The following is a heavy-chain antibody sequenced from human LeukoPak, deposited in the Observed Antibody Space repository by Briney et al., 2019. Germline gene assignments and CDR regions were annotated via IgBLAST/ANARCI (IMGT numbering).Heavy chain of an antibody. D-gene: IGHD3-22*01. CDR2: IRSKANSYAT. CDR1: GFTFSGPA. J-gene: IGHJ4*02. CDR3: TRATYYYDSSGYYYVDYFDY. V-gene: IGHV3-73*01. Sequence: GGSLRLSFATPGFTFSGPAMHRVRQASGKGLEWVGRIRSKANSYATAYAASVKGRFTISRDDSKNTAYLQMNSLNTEETAVYYCTRATYYYDSSGYYYVDYFDYWGQGTLVTVSS.